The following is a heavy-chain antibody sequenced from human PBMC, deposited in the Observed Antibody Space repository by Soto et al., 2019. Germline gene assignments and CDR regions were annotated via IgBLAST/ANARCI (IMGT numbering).Heavy chain of an antibody. CDR2: VYHSGSI. CDR3: ARESTVVGDVGVDGMDV. Sequence: QVQLQESGPGLVKPSGTLSLTCVVSGGSISTKNWWTWVRQPPGKGLEWIGEVYHSGSINYNPSFTGRLTISVDKSMNQFYLKLNSVTAADTALYYCARESTVVGDVGVDGMDVWGQGTTVTVSS. V-gene: IGHV4-4*02. D-gene: IGHD2-15*01. J-gene: IGHJ6*02. CDR1: GGSISTKNW.